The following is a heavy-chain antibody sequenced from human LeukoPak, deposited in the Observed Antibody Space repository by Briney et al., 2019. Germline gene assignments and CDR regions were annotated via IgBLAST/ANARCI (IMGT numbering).Heavy chain of an antibody. J-gene: IGHJ4*02. CDR3: ARVVIGTYGSGSYSPPGFDY. D-gene: IGHD3-10*01. CDR1: GGTFSSYA. CDR2: IIPIFGTA. V-gene: IGHV1-69*13. Sequence: GASVKVSCEASGGTFSSYAISWVRQAPGQGLEWMGGIIPIFGTANYEQKFQGRVTITADESTSTAYMELSSLRSEDTAVYYCARVVIGTYGSGSYSPPGFDYWGQGTLVTVSS.